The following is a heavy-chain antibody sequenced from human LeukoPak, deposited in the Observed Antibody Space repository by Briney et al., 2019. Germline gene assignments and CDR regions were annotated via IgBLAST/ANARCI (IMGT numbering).Heavy chain of an antibody. Sequence: SETLSLTCAVYGGSFSGYHWSWIRQPPGKGLEWIGEINHGGSTNYNPSLKSRVTISVDTSKNQFSLKLSSVTAADTAVYYCARGRQGGGNSLGIWGQGTMVTVSS. J-gene: IGHJ3*02. CDR3: ARGRQGGGNSLGI. CDR2: INHGGST. V-gene: IGHV4-34*01. CDR1: GGSFSGYH. D-gene: IGHD4-23*01.